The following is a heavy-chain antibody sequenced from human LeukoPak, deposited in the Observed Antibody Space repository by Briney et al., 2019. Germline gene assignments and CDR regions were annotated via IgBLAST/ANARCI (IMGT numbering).Heavy chain of an antibody. CDR3: ARLKYYYDSSGSYYFDY. D-gene: IGHD3-22*01. Sequence: SETLSLTCTVSGYSTSSGYYWGWIRQPPGKGLEWIGSIYHSGSTYYNPSLKSRVTISVDTSKNQFSLKLSSVTAADTAVYYCARLKYYYDSSGSYYFDYWGQGTLVTVSS. V-gene: IGHV4-38-2*02. J-gene: IGHJ4*02. CDR2: IYHSGST. CDR1: GYSTSSGYY.